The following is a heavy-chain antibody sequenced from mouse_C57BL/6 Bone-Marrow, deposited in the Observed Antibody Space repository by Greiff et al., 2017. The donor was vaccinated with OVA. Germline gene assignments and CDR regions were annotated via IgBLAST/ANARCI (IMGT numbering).Heavy chain of an antibody. CDR1: GFTFSNYW. CDR2: IRLKSDNYAT. J-gene: IGHJ1*03. D-gene: IGHD3-3*01. V-gene: IGHV6-3*01. Sequence: EVKVEESGGGLVQPGGSMKLSCVASGFTFSNYWMNWVRQSPEKGLEWVAQIRLKSDNYATHYAESVKGRFTISRDDSKSSVYLQMNNLRAEDTGIYYCTEGTWYFDVWGTGTTVTVSS. CDR3: TEGTWYFDV.